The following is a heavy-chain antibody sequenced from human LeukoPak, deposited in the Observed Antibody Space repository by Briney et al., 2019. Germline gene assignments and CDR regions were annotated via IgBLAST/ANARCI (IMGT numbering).Heavy chain of an antibody. CDR1: GFTFSNYA. Sequence: GGSLRLSCAAPGFTFSNYAIHWGRQAPGKGLEWVAFISDDGSRQHYADSVKGRFTISRDNSKNTLNLQMNSLRAEDTAVYYCVKDRTGTYTLDYWGQGTLVTVSS. CDR2: ISDDGSRQ. J-gene: IGHJ4*02. V-gene: IGHV3-30-3*01. D-gene: IGHD3-10*01. CDR3: VKDRTGTYTLDY.